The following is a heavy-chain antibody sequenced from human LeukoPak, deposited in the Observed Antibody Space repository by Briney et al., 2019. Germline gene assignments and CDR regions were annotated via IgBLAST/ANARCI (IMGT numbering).Heavy chain of an antibody. CDR1: GFTFSSYA. D-gene: IGHD5-18*01. CDR2: INSDGSIT. J-gene: IGHJ6*02. V-gene: IGHV3-74*01. CDR3: ARDAVDTANAV. Sequence: SGGSLRLSCAASGFTFSSYAMSWVRQAPGKGLEWVSHINSDGSITSYADSVKGRFTISRDNAKNTLYLQMNSLRAEDTAVYYCARDAVDTANAVWGQGTTVTVSS.